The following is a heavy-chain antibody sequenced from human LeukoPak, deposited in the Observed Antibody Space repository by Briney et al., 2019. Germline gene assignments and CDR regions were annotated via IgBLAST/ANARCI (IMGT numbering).Heavy chain of an antibody. D-gene: IGHD3-9*01. CDR2: ISSSSEII. CDR3: ARGDRIDYDILTGDFDY. J-gene: IGHJ4*02. CDR1: GFTFSGYS. Sequence: PGGSLRLSCAASGFTFSGYSVNWVRQAPGKGLEWVSFISSSSEIIYYADSVQGRVTISRDNAKNSLYLQMNSLRDEDTAVYYCARGDRIDYDILTGDFDYWGQGTLVTVSS. V-gene: IGHV3-48*02.